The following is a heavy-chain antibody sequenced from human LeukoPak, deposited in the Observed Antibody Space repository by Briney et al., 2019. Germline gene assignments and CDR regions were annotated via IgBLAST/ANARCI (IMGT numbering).Heavy chain of an antibody. Sequence: GASVKVSCKASGGTFSSYATSWVRQAPGQGLEWMGGIIPIFGTANYAQKFQGRVTITADKSTSTAYMELSSLRSEDTAVYYCARDEGGSLLGYYYYMDVWGKGTTVTVSS. CDR3: ARDEGGSLLGYYYYMDV. V-gene: IGHV1-69*06. D-gene: IGHD1-26*01. CDR1: GGTFSSYA. J-gene: IGHJ6*03. CDR2: IIPIFGTA.